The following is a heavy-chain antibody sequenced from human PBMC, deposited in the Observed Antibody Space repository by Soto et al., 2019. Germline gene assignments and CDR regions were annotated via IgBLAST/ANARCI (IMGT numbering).Heavy chain of an antibody. CDR2: INPNSGGT. CDR3: ARDQGRATADGPLGNGPDV. V-gene: IGHV1-2*02. CDR1: GYTFTGYY. D-gene: IGHD6-13*01. Sequence: ASVKVSCKASGYTFTGYYMHWVRQAPGQGLEWMGWINPNSGGTNYAQKFQGRFTISRDNSNNTLYLQLNSLTADDTAVYFCARDQGRATADGPLGNGPDVWGQGTAVTVSS. J-gene: IGHJ6*02.